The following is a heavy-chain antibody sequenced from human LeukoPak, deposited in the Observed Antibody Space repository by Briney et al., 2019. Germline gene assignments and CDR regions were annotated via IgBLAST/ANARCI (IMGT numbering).Heavy chain of an antibody. CDR3: ARGHYYDSSGYYGLFDY. CDR1: GFTFSDYY. V-gene: IGHV3-11*01. D-gene: IGHD3-22*01. CDR2: ISSSGSTI. Sequence: PGGSLRLSCAASGFTFSDYYMSWIRKAPGKGREWVSYISSSGSTIYYADSVKGRFTISRDNAKNSLYLQMNSLRAEDTAVYYCARGHYYDSSGYYGLFDYWGQGTLVTISS. J-gene: IGHJ4*02.